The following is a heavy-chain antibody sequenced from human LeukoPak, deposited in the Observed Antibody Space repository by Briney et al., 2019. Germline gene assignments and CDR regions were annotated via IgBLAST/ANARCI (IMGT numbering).Heavy chain of an antibody. V-gene: IGHV3-23*01. J-gene: IGHJ4*02. Sequence: GGSLRLSCAASGFSFSTYTMAWVREATGQGLEWVSAISARGDNSWYADSVKGRFTISRDNSKNTLYLQMNSLRAEDTAVYYCARDWGYGSGSYPEFWGQGTLVTVSS. CDR3: ARDWGYGSGSYPEF. CDR2: ISARGDNS. D-gene: IGHD3-10*01. CDR1: GFSFSTYT.